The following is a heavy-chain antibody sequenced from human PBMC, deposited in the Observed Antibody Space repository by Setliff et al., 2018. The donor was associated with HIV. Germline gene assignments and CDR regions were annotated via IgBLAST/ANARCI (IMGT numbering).Heavy chain of an antibody. CDR3: AKSPNRYSPLDWFDP. V-gene: IGHV3-9*01. CDR2: ISWNSGSI. Sequence: SLRLSCAASGFTFDDYAMHWVRQAPGKGLEWVSGISWNSGSIGYADSVKGRFTISRDNAKNSLYLQMNCLRSEDTALYYCAKSPNRYSPLDWFDPWGQGTLVTVSS. D-gene: IGHD5-18*01. CDR1: GFTFDDYA. J-gene: IGHJ5*02.